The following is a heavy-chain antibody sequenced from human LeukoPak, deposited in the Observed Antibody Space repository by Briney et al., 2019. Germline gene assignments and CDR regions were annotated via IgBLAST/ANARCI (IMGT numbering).Heavy chain of an antibody. V-gene: IGHV1-46*01. D-gene: IGHD4-23*01. CDR1: GYTFTSYY. Sequence: GASVKVSCKASGYTFTSYYMHWVRQAPGQGLEWMGIINPSGGSTSYAQKFQGRVTMTRDMSTSTDYMELSSLRFEDTAVYYCARDNSVEDTAWWFDPWGQGTLVTVSS. J-gene: IGHJ5*02. CDR3: ARDNSVEDTAWWFDP. CDR2: INPSGGST.